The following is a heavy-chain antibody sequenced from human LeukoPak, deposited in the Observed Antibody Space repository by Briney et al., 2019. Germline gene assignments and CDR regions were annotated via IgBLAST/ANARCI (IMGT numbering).Heavy chain of an antibody. V-gene: IGHV3-74*01. CDR2: INSDGRDT. Sequence: GGSLRLSCAASGFTFSSYWIHWVRQAPGKGLVWVSRINSDGRDTTYADSVKGRFTISRDNAKNTPYLQINSLRAEDTAVYYCARTNVGAYFDYWGQGILVTVSS. CDR1: GFTFSSYW. D-gene: IGHD1-26*01. CDR3: ARTNVGAYFDY. J-gene: IGHJ4*02.